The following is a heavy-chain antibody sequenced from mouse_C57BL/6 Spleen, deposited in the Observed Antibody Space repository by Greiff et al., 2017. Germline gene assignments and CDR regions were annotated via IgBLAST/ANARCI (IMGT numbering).Heavy chain of an antibody. CDR3: ARSYDGSRDFDY. V-gene: IGHV7-3*01. CDR1: GFTFTDYY. D-gene: IGHD1-1*01. CDR2: IRNKANGYTT. Sequence: EVQVVESGGGLVQPGGSLSLSCAASGFTFTDYYMSWVRQPPGQALEWLGFIRNKANGYTTEYSASVKGRFTISRDNSQSILYLQMNALRAEDSATYYCARSYDGSRDFDYWGQGTTLTVSS. J-gene: IGHJ2*01.